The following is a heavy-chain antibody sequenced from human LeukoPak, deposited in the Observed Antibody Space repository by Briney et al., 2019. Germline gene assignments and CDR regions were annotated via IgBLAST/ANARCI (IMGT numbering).Heavy chain of an antibody. CDR3: TRELAS. J-gene: IGHJ5*02. CDR2: ISYDGGNK. V-gene: IGHV3-30*03. Sequence: SGGSLRLSCAASGFSFSSYGMHWVRQAPGKGLEWVAVISYDGGNKYYTDYVKGRFTISRDNAKNSLYLQMNSLRVEDTAVYYCTRELASWGQGTLVTVSS. CDR1: GFSFSSYG.